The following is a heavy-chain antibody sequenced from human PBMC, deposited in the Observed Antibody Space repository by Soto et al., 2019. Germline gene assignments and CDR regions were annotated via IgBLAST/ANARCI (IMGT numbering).Heavy chain of an antibody. CDR1: GGSLSSGSFS. CDR3: TRGGGSTDYVANYYFDY. CDR2: INYSGNT. J-gene: IGHJ4*02. V-gene: IGHV4-30-2*01. D-gene: IGHD4-17*01. Sequence: SETLSLTCTVSGGSLSSGSFSWGWIRQPPGKALEWIGYINYSGNTYYNPSLRRRVTISRDMSTNQFSLKLASVTAADTAVYYCTRGGGSTDYVANYYFDYWGRGTLVTVSS.